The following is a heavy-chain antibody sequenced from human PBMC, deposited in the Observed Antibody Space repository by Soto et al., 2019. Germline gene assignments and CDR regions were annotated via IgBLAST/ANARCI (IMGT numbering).Heavy chain of an antibody. D-gene: IGHD3-3*01. CDR1: GFTFSSYA. CDR2: ISGSGGST. V-gene: IGHV3-23*01. CDR3: AKDLVSIFGVAPDY. Sequence: EVQLLESGGGLVQPGGSLRLSCAASGFTFSSYAMSWVRQAPGKGLEWVSAISGSGGSTDYADSVKGRFTISRDNSKNTLYLQINSLRAEDTALYYCAKDLVSIFGVAPDYWGQGPLVTVSS. J-gene: IGHJ4*02.